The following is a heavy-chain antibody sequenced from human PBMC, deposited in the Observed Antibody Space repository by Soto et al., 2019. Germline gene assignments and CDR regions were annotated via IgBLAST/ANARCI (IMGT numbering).Heavy chain of an antibody. CDR2: INPNSGGT. J-gene: IGHJ3*02. Sequence: GASVKVSCKASGYTFTGYYMHWVRQAPGQGLEWMGWINPNSGGTNYAQKFQGWVTMTRDTSISTAYMELSRLRSDDTAVYYCASPLSYSCGCNPQNPFGSFVILGEGTMVNV. CDR1: GYTFTGYY. V-gene: IGHV1-2*04. D-gene: IGHD6-19*01. CDR3: ASPLSYSCGCNPQNPFGSFVI.